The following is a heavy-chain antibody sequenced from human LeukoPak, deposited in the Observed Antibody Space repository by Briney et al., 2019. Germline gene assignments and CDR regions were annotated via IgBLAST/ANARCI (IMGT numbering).Heavy chain of an antibody. J-gene: IGHJ6*03. Sequence: GGSLRLSCAASGFTFSSYEMNWVRQAPGKGLEWVSYISSSSSTIYYADSVKGRFTISRDNAKNSLYLQMNSLRAEDTAVYYCANYYYYMDVWGKGTTVTVSS. V-gene: IGHV3-48*01. CDR1: GFTFSSYE. CDR2: ISSSSSTI. CDR3: ANYYYYMDV.